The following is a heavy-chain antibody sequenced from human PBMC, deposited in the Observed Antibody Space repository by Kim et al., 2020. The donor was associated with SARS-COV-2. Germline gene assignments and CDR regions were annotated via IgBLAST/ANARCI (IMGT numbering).Heavy chain of an antibody. J-gene: IGHJ4*02. Sequence: TYYHPLLKRRVPISVEPSKNQFSLKLSSVTAADTAVYYCAREFGYIPWVWGQGTLVTVSS. CDR2: T. CDR3: AREFGYIPWV. V-gene: IGHV4-39*07. D-gene: IGHD5-18*01.